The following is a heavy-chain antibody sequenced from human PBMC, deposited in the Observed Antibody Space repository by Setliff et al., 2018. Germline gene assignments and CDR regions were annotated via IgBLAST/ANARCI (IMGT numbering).Heavy chain of an antibody. J-gene: IGHJ4*02. CDR1: GYTFISYG. D-gene: IGHD2-8*01. CDR2: ISPKNGDR. V-gene: IGHV1-18*01. Sequence: GASVKVSCKASGYTFISYGITWVRQAPGQGLEWMGWISPKNGDRHYAQKALGRVTMTTDTSTSTAYLELRSLTSDDTAVHYCSKLVRYCTTTACQGASGAEFWGQGTLVTVSS. CDR3: SKLVRYCTTTACQGASGAEF.